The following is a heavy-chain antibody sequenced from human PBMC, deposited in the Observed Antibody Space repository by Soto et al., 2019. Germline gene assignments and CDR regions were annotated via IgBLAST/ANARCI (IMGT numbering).Heavy chain of an antibody. CDR1: GYDFATFW. D-gene: IGHD6-6*01. CDR3: ARKSPVGYSSSSQFDY. V-gene: IGHV5-51*01. Sequence: GESLKISCAGSGYDFATFWIGWVRQMPGKGLEWMGIIFPADSDTRYIPSFQGQVTISVDKSISTAYLQMNSLRAEDTAVYYCARKSPVGYSSSSQFDYWGQGTLVTVSS. CDR2: IFPADSDT. J-gene: IGHJ4*02.